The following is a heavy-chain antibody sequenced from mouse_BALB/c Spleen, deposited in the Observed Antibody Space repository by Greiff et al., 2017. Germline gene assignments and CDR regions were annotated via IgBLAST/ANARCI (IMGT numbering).Heavy chain of an antibody. CDR1: GFTFTDYY. V-gene: IGHV14-4*02. Sequence: EVQLQQSGAELVRSGASVKLSCTASGFTFTDYYMHWVKQRPEQGLEWIGWIDPENGDTEYAPKFQGKATMTADTSSNTAYLQLSSLTSEDTAVYYCCEGYWFAYWGQGTLVTVSA. CDR3: CEGYWFAY. J-gene: IGHJ3*01. CDR2: IDPENGDT.